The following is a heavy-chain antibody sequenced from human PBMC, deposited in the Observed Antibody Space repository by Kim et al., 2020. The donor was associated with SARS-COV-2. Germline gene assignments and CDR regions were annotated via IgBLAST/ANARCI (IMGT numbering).Heavy chain of an antibody. CDR2: IIPIFGTA. D-gene: IGHD6-19*01. CDR3: AIYSSGGIFYFDY. CDR1: GGTFSSYA. J-gene: IGHJ4*02. V-gene: IGHV1-69*13. Sequence: SVKVSCKASGGTFSSYAISWVRQATGQGLEWMGGIIPIFGTANYAQKFQGRVTITADESTSTAYMELSSLRSEDTAVYYCAIYSSGGIFYFDYWGQGTLVTVSS.